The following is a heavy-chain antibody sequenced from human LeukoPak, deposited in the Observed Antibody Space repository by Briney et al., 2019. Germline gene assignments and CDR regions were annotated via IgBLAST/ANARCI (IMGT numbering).Heavy chain of an antibody. CDR1: GYTFTSYG. J-gene: IGHJ3*02. Sequence: GASVKVSCKASGYTFTSYGISWVRQAPGQGLEWMGWISAYNGNTNYAQKLQGRVTMTTDTSTSTAYMELRSLRSDDTAVYYCARPIAAAGAYDAFDIWGQRTMVTVSS. CDR2: ISAYNGNT. CDR3: ARPIAAAGAYDAFDI. D-gene: IGHD6-13*01. V-gene: IGHV1-18*01.